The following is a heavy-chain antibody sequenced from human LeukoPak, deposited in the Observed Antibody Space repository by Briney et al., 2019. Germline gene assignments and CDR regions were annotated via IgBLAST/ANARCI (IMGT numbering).Heavy chain of an antibody. D-gene: IGHD2/OR15-2a*01. CDR3: ARVATPLAFNL. V-gene: IGHV3-48*03. Sequence: GGSLRLSCAASGFTFSSYEMNWVRQAPGKGLEWVSYISSSGSTIYYADSVKGRFTISRDNAKNSLYLQMNSLRAEDTAVYYCARVATPLAFNLWGQGTMVTVSS. J-gene: IGHJ3*01. CDR1: GFTFSSYE. CDR2: ISSSGSTI.